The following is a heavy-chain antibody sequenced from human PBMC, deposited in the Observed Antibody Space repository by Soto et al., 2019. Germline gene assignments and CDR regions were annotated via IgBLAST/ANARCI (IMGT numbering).Heavy chain of an antibody. D-gene: IGHD6-19*01. CDR2: ISYDGSNK. CDR3: ARDLADSSGWYRAAGY. Sequence: GGSLRLSCAASGFTFSIYAMHWFRQAPGKGLEWVAVISYDGSNKYYADSVKGRFTISRDNSKNTLYLQMNSLRAEDTAVYYCARDLADSSGWYRAAGYWGQGTLVTVSS. CDR1: GFTFSIYA. V-gene: IGHV3-30-3*01. J-gene: IGHJ4*02.